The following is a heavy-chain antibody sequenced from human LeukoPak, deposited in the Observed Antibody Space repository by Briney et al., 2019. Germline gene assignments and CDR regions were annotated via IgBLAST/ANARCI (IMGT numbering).Heavy chain of an antibody. Sequence: GSLKLSCAASGFTFSGSAMHWVRLASGKGLEWVGRIRSKANSYATAYAASVKGRFTISRDDSKNTAYLQMNSLKTEDTAVYYCTRWGVAGTENYYGMDVWGQGTTVTVSS. CDR1: GFTFSGSA. J-gene: IGHJ6*02. V-gene: IGHV3-73*01. CDR2: IRSKANSYAT. D-gene: IGHD6-19*01. CDR3: TRWGVAGTENYYGMDV.